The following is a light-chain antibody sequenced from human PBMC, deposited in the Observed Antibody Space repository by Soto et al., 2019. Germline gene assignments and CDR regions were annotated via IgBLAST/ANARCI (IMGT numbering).Light chain of an antibody. J-gene: IGKJ5*01. CDR3: QQYGSSSIT. V-gene: IGKV3-20*01. CDR1: QSVSSSY. Sequence: EIVLTQSPDTLSLSPGERATLSCRASQSVSSSYLAWYQQKPGQAPRLLIYAASIRTTDIPDRFSGSGSGTDFTLTISRLEPEDFAVFYCQQYGSSSITFGQGARLEIK. CDR2: AAS.